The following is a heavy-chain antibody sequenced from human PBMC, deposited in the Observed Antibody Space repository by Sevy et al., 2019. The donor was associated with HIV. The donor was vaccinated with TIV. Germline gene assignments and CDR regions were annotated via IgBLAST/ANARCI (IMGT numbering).Heavy chain of an antibody. Sequence: GGSLRLSCAVSGFSFDSYGMTWVRQAPGKGLEWVSGISGSGTRTYYADSVKGRFSISRDNSKNRLYLQMNSLRSEETAQYSGAKGGGGHYDPDEIGYYFYYYNMDVWGKGTTVTVSS. CDR1: GFSFDSYG. D-gene: IGHD3-22*01. CDR3: AKGGGGHYDPDEIGYYFYYYNMDV. J-gene: IGHJ6*03. CDR2: ISGSGTRT. V-gene: IGHV3-23*01.